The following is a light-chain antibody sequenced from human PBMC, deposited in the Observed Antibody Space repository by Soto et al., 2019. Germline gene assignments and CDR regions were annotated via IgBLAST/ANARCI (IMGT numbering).Light chain of an antibody. CDR2: KAS. CDR3: QHYNSYSEA. V-gene: IGKV1-5*03. Sequence: DIQMTQSPSTLSGSVGDRVTITCRASQTISSWLAWYQQKPGKAPKLLIYKASTLKSGVPSRFSGSGSGTEFTLTIISLLADDFATYYCQHYNSYSEAFGQGTTVELK. CDR1: QTISSW. J-gene: IGKJ1*01.